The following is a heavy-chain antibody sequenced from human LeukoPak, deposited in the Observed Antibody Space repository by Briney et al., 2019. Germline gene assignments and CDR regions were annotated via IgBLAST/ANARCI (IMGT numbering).Heavy chain of an antibody. D-gene: IGHD1-26*01. V-gene: IGHV5-51*01. J-gene: IGHJ3*02. CDR1: GSTFTSYW. Sequence: KHGEPLKISCQGSGSTFTSYWIGWARQMPGKGLEWMGIIYPGDSDTRYSPSFQGQVTISADKSISTACLQWSSLKASDTAMYYCARQAGSTREDAFDIWGQGTMVTVSS. CDR2: IYPGDSDT. CDR3: ARQAGSTREDAFDI.